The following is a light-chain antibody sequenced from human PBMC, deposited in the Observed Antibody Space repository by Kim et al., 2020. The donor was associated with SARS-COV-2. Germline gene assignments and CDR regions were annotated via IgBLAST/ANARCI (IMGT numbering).Light chain of an antibody. V-gene: IGKV3-15*01. CDR2: DAS. Sequence: SSAGKKTLSCRASQSIYSKLAWYQQKPGQAPRLLIYDASTRATGIPARFSGSGSGTEFTLSISSLFFEDMAVSEIYTRSYT. CDR3: YTRSYT. J-gene: IGKJ2*01. CDR1: QSIYSK.